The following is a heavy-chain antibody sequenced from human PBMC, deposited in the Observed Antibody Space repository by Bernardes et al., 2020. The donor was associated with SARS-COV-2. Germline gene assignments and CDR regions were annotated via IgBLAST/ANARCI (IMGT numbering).Heavy chain of an antibody. V-gene: IGHV1-58*01. Sequence: KVFCKASGVTFSTSAVHWVRQARGQRLEWVGWVAVDNGATHYALEFEDRVIINWDISTRTAYMELRSLRSGDTAFYYCTAGPNWFDFWGQGALVTVSS. CDR2: VAVDNGAT. CDR1: GVTFSTSA. D-gene: IGHD2-8*01. CDR3: TAGPNWFDF. J-gene: IGHJ4*02.